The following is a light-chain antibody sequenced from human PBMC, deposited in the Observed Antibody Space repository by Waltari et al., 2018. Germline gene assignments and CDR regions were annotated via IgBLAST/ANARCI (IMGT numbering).Light chain of an antibody. CDR1: QSLLHSDGKTY. Sequence: DIVMTQTPLSLSVTPGQPASISCKSSQSLLHSDGKTYLFWYLQKPGQSPQLLLYEVSGRFSGVPDRFSGSGSGTDFTLKISRVEAEDVGVYYCMQGIHLPPYTFGQGTKLEIK. J-gene: IGKJ2*01. CDR2: EVS. V-gene: IGKV2-29*02. CDR3: MQGIHLPPYT.